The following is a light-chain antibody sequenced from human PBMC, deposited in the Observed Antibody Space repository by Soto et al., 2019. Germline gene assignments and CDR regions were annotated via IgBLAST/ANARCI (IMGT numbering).Light chain of an antibody. J-gene: IGKJ1*01. CDR2: AAS. CDR3: QQARA. V-gene: IGKV1-12*01. Sequence: DIQMTQSPSTLSTSVGARVTITCRATQSVSYWLAWYQQKPGKAPKLLIYAASSLQSGVPSRFSGSGSGTDFTLTISSLQPEDFATYYCQQARAFGQGTKVEIK. CDR1: QSVSYW.